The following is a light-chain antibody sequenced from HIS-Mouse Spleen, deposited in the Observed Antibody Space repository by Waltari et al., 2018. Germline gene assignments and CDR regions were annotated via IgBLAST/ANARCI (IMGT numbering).Light chain of an antibody. V-gene: IGKV1-9*01. CDR1: QGISSY. CDR3: QQLNSYPPT. J-gene: IGKJ1*01. CDR2: AAS. Sequence: DIQLTQSPSFLSASVRDRVTLTCRASQGISSYLAWYQQKPGKAPKLLIYAASTLQSGVPSRFSGSGSGTEFTLTISSLQPEDFATYYCQQLNSYPPTFGQGTKVEIK.